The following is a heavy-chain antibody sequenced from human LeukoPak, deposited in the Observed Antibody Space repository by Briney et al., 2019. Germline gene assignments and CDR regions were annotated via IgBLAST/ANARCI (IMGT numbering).Heavy chain of an antibody. CDR3: ARQGYSYAHFDP. V-gene: IGHV4-39*01. Sequence: SETLSLTCTVSGGSISSSSYYWGWIRQPPGKGLEWIGSIYYSGSTYYNPSLKSRVTISVDTSKNQFSLKLSSVTAADTAVYNCARQGYSYAHFDPWGQGTLVTVSS. D-gene: IGHD5-18*01. CDR2: IYYSGST. J-gene: IGHJ5*02. CDR1: GGSISSSSYY.